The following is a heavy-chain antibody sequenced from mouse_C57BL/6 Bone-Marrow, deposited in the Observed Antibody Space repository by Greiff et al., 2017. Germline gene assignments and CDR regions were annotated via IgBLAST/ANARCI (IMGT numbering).Heavy chain of an antibody. CDR3: VSLYDYDGFDY. D-gene: IGHD2-4*01. J-gene: IGHJ2*01. CDR2: IRSKSNNYAT. CDR1: GFSFNTYA. Sequence: EADGGLVQPKGSLKLSCAASGFSFNTYAMNWVRQAPGKGLEWVARIRSKSNNYATYYADSVKDRFTISRDDSESMLYLQMNNLKTEDTAMYYCVSLYDYDGFDYWGQGTTLTVSS. V-gene: IGHV10-1*01.